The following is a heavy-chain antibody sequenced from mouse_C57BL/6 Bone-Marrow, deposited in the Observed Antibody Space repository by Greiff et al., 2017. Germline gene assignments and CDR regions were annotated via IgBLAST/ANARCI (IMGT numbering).Heavy chain of an antibody. Sequence: QVQLQQPGAELVMPGASVKLSCKASGYTFTSYWMHWVKQRPGQGLEWIGEIDPSDSYTNYNQKFKGKSTLTVEKSSSTAYMQLSSLTSEDSAVYYCARQFAYWGQGTLVTVSA. CDR2: IDPSDSYT. CDR3: ARQFAY. V-gene: IGHV1-69*01. J-gene: IGHJ3*01. CDR1: GYTFTSYW.